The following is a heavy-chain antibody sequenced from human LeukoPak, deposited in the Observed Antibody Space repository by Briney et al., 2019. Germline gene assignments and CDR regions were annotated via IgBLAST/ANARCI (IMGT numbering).Heavy chain of an antibody. D-gene: IGHD3-22*01. CDR1: GFTFSSYA. J-gene: IGHJ4*02. CDR2: ISGSGGHT. CDR3: AKFRYHSNDNNYLDFNY. Sequence: GGSLRLSCAASGFTFSSYAMGWVRQAPGKGPEWVSSISGSGGHTYFADSMKGRFTISRDNSKNTLDLQMNSLKVEDTAVYYCAKFRYHSNDNNYLDFNYWGQGTLVTVSS. V-gene: IGHV3-23*01.